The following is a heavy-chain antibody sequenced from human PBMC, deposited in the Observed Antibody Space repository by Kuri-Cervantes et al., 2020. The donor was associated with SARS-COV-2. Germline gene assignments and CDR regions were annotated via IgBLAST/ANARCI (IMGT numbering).Heavy chain of an antibody. CDR1: GFTFSSYS. D-gene: IGHD3-10*01. Sequence: GGSLKISCAASGFTFSSYSMNWVRQAPGKGLEWVSSISSSSCYLYYADAVKGRFTISRDNAKNSLYLQMNSLRAEETAVYYWARVPLRGFGESATTIYYYYMDVWGKGTTVTVSS. CDR3: ARVPLRGFGESATTIYYYYMDV. CDR2: ISSSSCYL. V-gene: IGHV3-21*01. J-gene: IGHJ6*03.